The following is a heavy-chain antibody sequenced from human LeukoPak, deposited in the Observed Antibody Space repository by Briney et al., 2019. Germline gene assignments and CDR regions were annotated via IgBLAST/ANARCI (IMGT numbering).Heavy chain of an antibody. CDR2: IYPGDSDT. CDR1: GYSFTSYW. CDR3: ARRGYSYGDSVWYYFDY. Sequence: GESLKISCKGSGYSFTSYWIGWVRQMPGKGLEWMGIIYPGDSDTRYSPSFQGQVTISADKSISTAYLQWSSLKASDTAMYYCARRGYSYGDSVWYYFDYWGQGTLVTVSS. V-gene: IGHV5-51*01. D-gene: IGHD5-18*01. J-gene: IGHJ4*02.